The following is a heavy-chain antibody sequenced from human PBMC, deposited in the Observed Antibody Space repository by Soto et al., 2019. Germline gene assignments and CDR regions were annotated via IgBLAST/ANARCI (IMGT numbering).Heavy chain of an antibody. Sequence: GGSLRLSCAASGFTFSSYGMHWVRQAPGKGLEWVAVIWYDGSNKYYADSVKGRFTISRDNSKNTLYLQMNSLRAEDTAVYYCARGGDYDSSGYPNFDYWGQGTLVTVSS. CDR3: ARGGDYDSSGYPNFDY. CDR2: IWYDGSNK. V-gene: IGHV3-33*01. J-gene: IGHJ4*02. CDR1: GFTFSSYG. D-gene: IGHD3-22*01.